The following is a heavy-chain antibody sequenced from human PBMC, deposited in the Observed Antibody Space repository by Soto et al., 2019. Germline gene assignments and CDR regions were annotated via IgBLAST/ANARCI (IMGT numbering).Heavy chain of an antibody. CDR1: GFSLSTSGMC. J-gene: IGHJ4*02. CDR3: ARSRYYYDSSGSYPGPVDY. CDR2: IDWDDDK. D-gene: IGHD3-22*01. V-gene: IGHV2-70*01. Sequence: SGPTLVNPTQTLTLTCTFSGFSLSTSGMCVSWIRQPPGKALEWLALIDWDDDKYYSTSLKTRLTISKDTSKNQVVLTMTNMDPVDTATYYCARSRYYYDSSGSYPGPVDYWGQGTLVTVSS.